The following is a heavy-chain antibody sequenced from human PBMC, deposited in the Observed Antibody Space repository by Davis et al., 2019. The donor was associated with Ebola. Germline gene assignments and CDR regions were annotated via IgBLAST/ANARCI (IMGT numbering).Heavy chain of an antibody. CDR3: ARVNAVTGYSRFDS. CDR2: ISGSGGNT. J-gene: IGHJ5*01. Sequence: GGSLRLSCAASGFTFSIYAMSWVRQAPGKGLEWVSAISGSGGNTYYADSVKGRFTISRDNAKNSLYLRLSSLRAEDTALYYCARVNAVTGYSRFDSWGQGTLVTVSS. V-gene: IGHV3-23*01. D-gene: IGHD3-9*01. CDR1: GFTFSIYA.